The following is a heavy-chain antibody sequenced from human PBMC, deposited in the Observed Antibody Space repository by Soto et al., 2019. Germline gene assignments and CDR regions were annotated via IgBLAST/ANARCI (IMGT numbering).Heavy chain of an antibody. J-gene: IGHJ4*02. D-gene: IGHD2-21*02. CDR2: IIPIFGTA. CDR3: ARDSYCGGDCYPDY. CDR1: GGTFSSYA. V-gene: IGHV1-69*01. Sequence: QVQLVQSGAEVKKPRSSVKVSCKASGGTFSSYAISWVRQAPGQGLEWMGGIIPIFGTANYAQKFQGRVTITAHESTSTAYLELSSVRSEDTAVYYCARDSYCGGDCYPDYWGEGTLVIVSS.